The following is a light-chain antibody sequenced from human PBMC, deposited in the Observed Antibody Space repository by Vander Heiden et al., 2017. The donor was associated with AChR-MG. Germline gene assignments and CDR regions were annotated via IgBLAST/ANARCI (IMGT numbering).Light chain of an antibody. Sequence: DIPMTQSPSSLSASVGDRVTITCQASQDISNYLNWYQQKPGKAPKLLIYDASNLETGVPSRFSGSGSGTDFTFTISSLQPEDIATYYCQQDDNLPMTFGQGTKVEIK. CDR3: QQDDNLPMT. J-gene: IGKJ1*01. V-gene: IGKV1-33*01. CDR2: DAS. CDR1: QDISNY.